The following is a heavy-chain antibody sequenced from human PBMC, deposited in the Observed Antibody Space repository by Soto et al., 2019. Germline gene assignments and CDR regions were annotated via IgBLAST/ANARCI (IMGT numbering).Heavy chain of an antibody. CDR2: IRGSGDSA. V-gene: IGHV3-23*01. J-gene: IGHJ3*02. Sequence: GGSLRLSCEASGFTFSSYAMSWVRQAPGKGLEWVSAIRGSGDSAYYADSVRGRFTISRDNSKNTLDLQMDNLRAEDTAVYFCAKPKYSSSWDDAFDIWGQGTKVTVSS. CDR3: AKPKYSSSWDDAFDI. CDR1: GFTFSSYA. D-gene: IGHD2-2*01.